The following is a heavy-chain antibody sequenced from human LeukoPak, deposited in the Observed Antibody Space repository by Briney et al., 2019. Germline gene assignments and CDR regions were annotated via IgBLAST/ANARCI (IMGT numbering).Heavy chain of an antibody. CDR1: GGSISGSY. CDR2: VHYSGST. Sequence: SETLSLTCTVSGGSISGSYWSWIRQPPGKGLEWVGYVHYSGSTNYNPSLKSRVTMSVDTSKNQLSLKLSSVTAADTAVYYCARDLDYTVPYWGQGTLVTVSS. V-gene: IGHV4-59*13. J-gene: IGHJ4*02. D-gene: IGHD4-11*01. CDR3: ARDLDYTVPY.